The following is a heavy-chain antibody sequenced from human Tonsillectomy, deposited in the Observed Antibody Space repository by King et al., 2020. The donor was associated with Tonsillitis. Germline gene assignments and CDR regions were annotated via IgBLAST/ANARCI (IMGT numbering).Heavy chain of an antibody. CDR3: AGKDIVVVPAARFYYYYGMDV. J-gene: IGHJ6*02. D-gene: IGHD2-2*01. V-gene: IGHV4-30-4*01. Sequence: VQLQESGPGLVKPSQTLSLTCTVSGGSISSGDYYWSWIRQPPGKGLEWIGYIYYSGSTYYNPSLKSRVTISVDTSKNQFSLKLSPLTAADTAVYYCAGKDIVVVPAARFYYYYGMDVWGQGTTVTVSS. CDR2: IYYSGST. CDR1: GGSISSGDYY.